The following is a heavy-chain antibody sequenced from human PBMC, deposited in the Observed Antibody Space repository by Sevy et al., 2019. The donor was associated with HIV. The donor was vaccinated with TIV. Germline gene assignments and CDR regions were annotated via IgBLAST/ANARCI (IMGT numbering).Heavy chain of an antibody. CDR1: GFTFDSYP. CDR3: AKVGSIPFNRRGAFAI. V-gene: IGHV3-9*01. CDR2: INWNSNTI. Sequence: GGSLRLSCAASGFTFDSYPMHWVRQAPGKGLEWVAGINWNSNTIEYAASVKGRFTISRDNAKNSLYLEMNSLRADDTALYYCAKVGSIPFNRRGAFAIWGQGTMVSDSS. J-gene: IGHJ3*02. D-gene: IGHD3-10*01.